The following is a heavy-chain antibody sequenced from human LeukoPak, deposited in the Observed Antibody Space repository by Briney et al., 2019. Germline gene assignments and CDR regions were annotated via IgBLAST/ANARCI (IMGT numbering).Heavy chain of an antibody. Sequence: SETLSLTCAVYGGSFSGYYWSWIRQPPGKGLEWIGEINHSGSTNYNPSLKSRVTISVDTSKNQFSLKLSSVTAADTAVYYCARSDYGDYFDYWGQGTLVTVSS. V-gene: IGHV4-34*01. J-gene: IGHJ4*02. CDR3: ARSDYGDYFDY. CDR2: INHSGST. CDR1: GGSFSGYY. D-gene: IGHD4-17*01.